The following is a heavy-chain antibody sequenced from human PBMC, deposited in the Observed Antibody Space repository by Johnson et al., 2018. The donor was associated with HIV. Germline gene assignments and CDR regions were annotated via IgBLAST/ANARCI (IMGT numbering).Heavy chain of an antibody. CDR2: IYSGDST. CDR1: GFTVSGNY. D-gene: IGHD1-26*01. J-gene: IGHJ3*02. CDR3: ARVRRSGTYYVDAFDI. Sequence: VQLVESGGGLVQPGGSLRLSCAASGFTVSGNYMNWVRQAPGKGLEWVSVIYSGDSTYYADSLEGRFTISRDKSKNTVYLQMNSLRVEDTAVYYCARVRRSGTYYVDAFDIWGQGTMVTVSS. V-gene: IGHV3-66*01.